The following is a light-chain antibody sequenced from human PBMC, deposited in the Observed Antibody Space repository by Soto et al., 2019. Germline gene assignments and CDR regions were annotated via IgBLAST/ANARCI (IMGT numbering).Light chain of an antibody. CDR2: TSS. CDR1: QTIATY. V-gene: IGKV1-39*01. Sequence: IEMTQSPASLSASVGDRVTITCRASQTIATYLNWFQHKSGRAPKLLIYTSSSVNSGVSSRFRGSGSGTDFTLTINDVQPEDSATYYCQKSYSSLVTFGAGTKVEIK. J-gene: IGKJ4*01. CDR3: QKSYSSLVT.